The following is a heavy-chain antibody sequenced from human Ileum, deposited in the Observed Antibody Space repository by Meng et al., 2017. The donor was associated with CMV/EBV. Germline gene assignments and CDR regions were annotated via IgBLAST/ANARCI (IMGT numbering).Heavy chain of an antibody. CDR3: AHKSWQSHGFDY. V-gene: IGHV2-5*02. Sequence: QITLKGSGPMLVKPTQTLTLTCSFPGFPLDTSGVGVAWIRQPPGKALEWLATVYWDDDKHYSPSLKNRLTVTKDSSKNEVVLTMTNMDRVDTSTYYCAHKSWQSHGFDYWGQGSLVTVSS. CDR2: VYWDDDK. CDR1: GFPLDTSGVG. J-gene: IGHJ4*01.